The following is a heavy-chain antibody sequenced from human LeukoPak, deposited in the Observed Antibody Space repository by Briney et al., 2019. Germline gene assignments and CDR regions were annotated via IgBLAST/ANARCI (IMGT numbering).Heavy chain of an antibody. D-gene: IGHD1-26*01. CDR1: GSTFKIYV. J-gene: IGHJ4*02. CDR2: IYGSGVSI. V-gene: IGHV3-23*01. CDR3: AKDLGWELPAEAY. Sequence: PGGSLRLSCVASGSTFKIYVMNWVRQAPGKGLEWLATIYGSGVSISYADSVKGRFTISRDNSNNTLYLQMNSLRAEDTAMYYCAKDLGWELPAEAYWGQGILVTVSS.